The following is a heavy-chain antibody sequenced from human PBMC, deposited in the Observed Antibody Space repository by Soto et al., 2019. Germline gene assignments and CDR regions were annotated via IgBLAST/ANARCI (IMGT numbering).Heavy chain of an antibody. J-gene: IGHJ4*02. CDR1: GYTFTSYA. V-gene: IGHV1-3*01. CDR3: ARDSWPYYYGSGSYMTPNHSTTATNKFDY. Sequence: ASVKVSCKASGYTFTSYAMHWVRQAPGQRLEWMGWINAGNGNTKYSQKFQGRVTITRDTSASTAYMELSSLRSEDTAVYYCARDSWPYYYGSGSYMTPNHSTTATNKFDYWGQGTLLTVSS. CDR2: INAGNGNT. D-gene: IGHD3-10*01.